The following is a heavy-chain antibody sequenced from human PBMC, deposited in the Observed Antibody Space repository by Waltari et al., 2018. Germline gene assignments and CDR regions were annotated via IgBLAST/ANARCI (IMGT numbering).Heavy chain of an antibody. CDR3: ARHPNRYFDL. Sequence: QVQLQESGPGLVKPSETLSLTCTVSGSSISSYYRSWIRQPAGKGLGWIGRIYTSGSTDYNPSLKSRVTMSVDTSRNQFSLKLSSVTAADTAVYYCARHPNRYFDLWGRGTLVTVSS. CDR1: GSSISSYY. J-gene: IGHJ2*01. CDR2: IYTSGST. V-gene: IGHV4-4*07.